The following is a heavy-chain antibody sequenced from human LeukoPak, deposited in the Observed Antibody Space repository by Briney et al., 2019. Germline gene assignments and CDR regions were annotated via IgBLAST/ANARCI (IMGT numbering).Heavy chain of an antibody. Sequence: GSLRLSCVASGLTFSSYAMSWVRQAQGKGLEWVSGISGSGGSTYYADSVKGRFTISRDNSKNTLFLQMNSLRAEDTAVYYCAKETYSSGWYPYFDYWGQGTLVTVSS. J-gene: IGHJ4*02. CDR3: AKETYSSGWYPYFDY. CDR1: GLTFSSYA. V-gene: IGHV3-23*01. CDR2: ISGSGGST. D-gene: IGHD6-19*01.